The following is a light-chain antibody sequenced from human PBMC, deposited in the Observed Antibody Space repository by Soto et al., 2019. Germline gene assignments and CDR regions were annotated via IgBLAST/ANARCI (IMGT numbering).Light chain of an antibody. CDR1: NIGSKN. V-gene: IGLV3-9*01. CDR3: QVWDSSTYV. CDR2: RDS. J-gene: IGLJ1*01. Sequence: SYELTQPLSVSVALGQTARITCGGNNIGSKNVHWYQQKPGQAPVLVIYRDSNRPSGIPERFSGSNSGNTATLTITRAQAGDEADYYCQVWDSSTYVFGTATKVTVL.